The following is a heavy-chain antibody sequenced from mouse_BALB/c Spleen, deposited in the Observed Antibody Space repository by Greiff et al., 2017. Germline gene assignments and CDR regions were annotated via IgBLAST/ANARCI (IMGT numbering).Heavy chain of an antibody. D-gene: IGHD4-1*01. CDR1: GYTFTSYW. CDR2: IYPGSGST. CDR3: TRVLDYFDY. J-gene: IGHJ2*01. V-gene: IGHV1S22*01. Sequence: LQQPGSELVRPGASVKRSCKASGYTFTSYWMHEGKQRPGQGLEWIGNIYPGSGSTNYDEKFKSKATLTVDTSSSTAYMQLSSLTSEDSAVYYCTRVLDYFDYWGQGTTLTVSS.